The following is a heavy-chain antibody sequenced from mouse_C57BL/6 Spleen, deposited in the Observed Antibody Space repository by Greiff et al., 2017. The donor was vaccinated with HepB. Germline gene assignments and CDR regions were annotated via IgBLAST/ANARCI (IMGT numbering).Heavy chain of an antibody. CDR2: LDPSDSYT. Sequence: QVQLKQPGAELVKPGASVKLSCKASGYTFTSYWMQWVKQRPGQGLEWIGELDPSDSYTNYNQKFKGKATLTVDTSSSTAYMQLSSLTSEDSAVYYCARGIGYYGSSWVYFDYWGQGTTLTVSS. D-gene: IGHD1-1*01. CDR1: GYTFTSYW. J-gene: IGHJ2*01. CDR3: ARGIGYYGSSWVYFDY. V-gene: IGHV1-50*01.